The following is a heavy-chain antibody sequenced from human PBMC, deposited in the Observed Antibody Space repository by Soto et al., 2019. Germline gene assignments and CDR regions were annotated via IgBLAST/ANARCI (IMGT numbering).Heavy chain of an antibody. J-gene: IGHJ4*02. Sequence: SGGSLRLSCAASGFIVSNKHMGWVRQAPGKGLESVSILYTGDRTYYADSVKGRFTISRDSSKNTVSLQMNGLRDEDTAMYYCVGAAPGDWGQGTPVTISS. CDR1: GFIVSNKH. CDR2: LYTGDRT. V-gene: IGHV3-53*05. CDR3: VGAAPGD. D-gene: IGHD3-16*01.